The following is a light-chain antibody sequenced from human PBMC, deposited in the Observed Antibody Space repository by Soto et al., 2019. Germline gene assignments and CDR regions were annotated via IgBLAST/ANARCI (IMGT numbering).Light chain of an antibody. J-gene: IGKJ1*01. CDR2: DAS. V-gene: IGKV3-11*01. CDR1: QSVSSY. Sequence: EIVLTQSPATLSLSPGERATLSCRASQSVSSYLAWYQQKPGQAPRLLIYDASNRATGIPAKFSGSGSGTDFTHTISSLKPKNFEVYYCQQRSNWRWTFGQGTKVEIK. CDR3: QQRSNWRWT.